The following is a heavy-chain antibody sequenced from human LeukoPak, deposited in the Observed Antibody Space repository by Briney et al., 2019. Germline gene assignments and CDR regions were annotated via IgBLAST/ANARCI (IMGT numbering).Heavy chain of an antibody. V-gene: IGHV4-59*08. J-gene: IGHJ5*02. CDR1: GGSISSYY. Sequence: SETLSLTCTVSGGSISSYYWTWIRQPPGKGLEWIGYIYYSGSTKYNPSLKSRVTMSVDTSKNRFSLKLSSVTAADTAVYYCARHRGYCSSTSCSNNWFDPWGQGTLVTVSS. CDR3: ARHRGYCSSTSCSNNWFDP. CDR2: IYYSGST. D-gene: IGHD2-2*03.